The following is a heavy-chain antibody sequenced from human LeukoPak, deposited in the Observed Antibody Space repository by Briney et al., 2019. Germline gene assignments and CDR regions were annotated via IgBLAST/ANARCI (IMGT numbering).Heavy chain of an antibody. V-gene: IGHV1-18*01. J-gene: IGHJ4*02. CDR3: ARDLSTIFGVVIYFDY. CDR1: GYTFTSYG. CDR2: ISAYNGNT. D-gene: IGHD3-3*01. Sequence: GASVKVSCEASGYTFTSYGISWVRQAPGQGLEWMGWISAYNGNTNYAQKLQGRVTMTTDTSTSTAYMELRRLRSDDTAVYYCARDLSTIFGVVIYFDYWGQGTLVTVSS.